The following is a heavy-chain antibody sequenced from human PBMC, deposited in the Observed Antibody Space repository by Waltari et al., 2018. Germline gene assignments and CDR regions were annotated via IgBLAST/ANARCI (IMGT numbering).Heavy chain of an antibody. V-gene: IGHV3-7*01. D-gene: IGHD3-10*01. J-gene: IGHJ4*02. Sequence: EVQLVESGGGLVQPGGSLRLSCAASGFTFSSYWMSWVRQAPGKGLEWVANIKQEGSEKYYVDSVKGRFTISRDNAKNSLYLQMNSLRAEDTAVYYCARGRTGGWITMARGVISHFDYWGQGTLVTVSS. CDR2: IKQEGSEK. CDR3: ARGRTGGWITMARGVISHFDY. CDR1: GFTFSSYW.